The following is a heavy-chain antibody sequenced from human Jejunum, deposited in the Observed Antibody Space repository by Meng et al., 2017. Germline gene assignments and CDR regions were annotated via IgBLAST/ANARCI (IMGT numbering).Heavy chain of an antibody. CDR1: GGSISDYY. CDR3: ARGNEYSNYGADF. CDR2: INDSGST. Sequence: QVKLQQWGAGLLKPSETLSLTCAVYGGSISDYYWTWIRQPPGKGLEWIGEINDSGSTNYNPSLKSRVTISVDTSKSQFYLRVSSETAADTAVYYCARGNEYSNYGADFWGQGTLVTVSS. J-gene: IGHJ4*02. V-gene: IGHV4-34*01. D-gene: IGHD4-11*01.